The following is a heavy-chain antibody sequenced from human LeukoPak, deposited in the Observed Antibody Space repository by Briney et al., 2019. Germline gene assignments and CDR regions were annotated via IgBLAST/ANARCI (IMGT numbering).Heavy chain of an antibody. D-gene: IGHD6-13*01. Sequence: TGGSLRLSCTASGFTFGSYALSWVRQAPGKGVEGVSSISGGSEDTYYADSVKGRFTISRDHSQSTLNLQLNSLRAEDTAVYYCARTIAQYSNSWLYFYYGLDVWGQGTTVTVSS. CDR3: ARTIAQYSNSWLYFYYGLDV. CDR2: ISGGSEDT. J-gene: IGHJ6*02. CDR1: GFTFGSYA. V-gene: IGHV3-23*01.